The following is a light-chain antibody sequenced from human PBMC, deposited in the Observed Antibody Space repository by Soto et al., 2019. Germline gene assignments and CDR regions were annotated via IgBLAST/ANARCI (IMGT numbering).Light chain of an antibody. CDR2: DAS. CDR3: QQYNSYSQT. CDR1: QSISTW. V-gene: IGKV1-5*01. J-gene: IGKJ1*01. Sequence: DIQMTQSPSTLSASVGDRVTITCRASQSISTWLAWYQQIPGKAPKLLIYDASSLKSGVPSRFSGSGSGTEFTLTISSLQPDDFATYYCQQYNSYSQTVGQGTKVDIK.